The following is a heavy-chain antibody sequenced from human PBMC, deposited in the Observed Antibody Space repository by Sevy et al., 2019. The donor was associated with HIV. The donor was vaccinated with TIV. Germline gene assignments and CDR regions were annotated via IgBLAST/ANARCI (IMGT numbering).Heavy chain of an antibody. CDR3: AREVTAGSYPNYFDY. D-gene: IGHD1-26*01. CDR1: GGSISSYY. J-gene: IGHJ4*02. CDR2: IYYSGST. Sequence: SETLSLTCTVSGGSISSYYWSWIRQPPGKGLEWIGYIYYSGSTNYNPSLKSRVTISVDTSKNQFSLKLSSVTAADTAVYYCAREVTAGSYPNYFDYWGQRTLVTVSS. V-gene: IGHV4-59*01.